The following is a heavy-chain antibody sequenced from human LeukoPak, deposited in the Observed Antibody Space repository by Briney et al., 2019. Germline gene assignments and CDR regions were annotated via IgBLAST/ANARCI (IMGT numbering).Heavy chain of an antibody. CDR2: IYTSGST. Sequence: SQTLSLTCTVSGGSLSSGSYYWSWIRQPAGTGLEWIGRIYTSGSTNYNPSLKSRVTISVDTSKNQFSLKLSSVTAADTAVYYCARGDRGYSGYDPAYYFDYWGQGTLVTVSS. D-gene: IGHD5-12*01. CDR3: ARGDRGYSGYDPAYYFDY. J-gene: IGHJ4*02. CDR1: GGSLSSGSYY. V-gene: IGHV4-61*02.